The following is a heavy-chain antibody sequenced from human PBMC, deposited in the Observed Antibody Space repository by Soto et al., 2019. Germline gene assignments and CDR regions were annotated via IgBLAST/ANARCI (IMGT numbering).Heavy chain of an antibody. D-gene: IGHD4-17*01. V-gene: IGHV4-30-4*01. CDR1: GGSISSGDYY. J-gene: IGHJ6*02. CDR3: ARSAVTPYYYYGMDV. CDR2: IYYSGST. Sequence: PSETLSLTCTVSGGSISSGDYYWSWIRQPPGKGLEWIGYIYYSGSTYYNPSLKSRVTISVDTSKNQFSLKLSSVTAADTAVYYCARSAVTPYYYYGMDVWGQGTTVTVYS.